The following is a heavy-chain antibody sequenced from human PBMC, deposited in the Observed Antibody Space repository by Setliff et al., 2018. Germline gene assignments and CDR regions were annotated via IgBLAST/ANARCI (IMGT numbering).Heavy chain of an antibody. CDR1: GGPLSGFS. Sequence: SETLSLTCTVYGGPLSGFSWNWIRQSPGGGLEWIGEITDTGRTKYIPSLKSRVTISMDKSNNQFSLRLNSVTAADTAVYFCVMMSLDCGGVPCHLQDYYYYYMDVWGKGTTVTVSS. CDR3: VMMSLDCGGVPCHLQDYYYYYMDV. D-gene: IGHD2-21*01. J-gene: IGHJ6*03. V-gene: IGHV4-34*01. CDR2: ITDTGRT.